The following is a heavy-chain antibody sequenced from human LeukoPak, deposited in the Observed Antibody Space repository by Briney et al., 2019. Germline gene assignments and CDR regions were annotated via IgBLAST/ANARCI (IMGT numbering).Heavy chain of an antibody. CDR1: GFTSSSYA. CDR3: AKGRGYNWNYFDY. D-gene: IGHD1-20*01. J-gene: IGHJ4*02. Sequence: GGSLRLSCAASGFTSSSYAMSWVRQAPGKGLEWVSAISGGGGTTYYAESVKGRFTISRDNSKNTLYLQMNSLRADDTAVYYCAKGRGYNWNYFDYWGQGTLVTVSS. V-gene: IGHV3-23*01. CDR2: ISGGGGTT.